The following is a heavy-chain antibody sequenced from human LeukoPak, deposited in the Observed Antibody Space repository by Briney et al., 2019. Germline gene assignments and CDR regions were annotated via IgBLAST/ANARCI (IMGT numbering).Heavy chain of an antibody. J-gene: IGHJ5*02. V-gene: IGHV4-39*01. D-gene: IGHD3-16*02. CDR3: ARHGIIITFGGVIVYNWFDP. CDR2: IYYSGST. CDR1: GGSISSSSYY. Sequence: SETLSLTCTVSGGSISSSSYYWGWIRQPPGKGLEWIGSIYYSGSTYYNPSLKSRVTISVDTSKNQFSLKLSSVTAADTAVYYCARHGIIITFGGVIVYNWFDPWGQGTLVTVSS.